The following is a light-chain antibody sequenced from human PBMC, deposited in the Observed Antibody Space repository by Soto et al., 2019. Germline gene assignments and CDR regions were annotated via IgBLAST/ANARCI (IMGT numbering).Light chain of an antibody. CDR2: DAS. Sequence: DIQMTQSPSTLSAYVGDRVIITCRASHNITNWLAWYQQQPGKAPNLLINDASSLQGGVPFRFSGSGSGTEFTLTISTLQPDDFATYYCQQYKSPPWTFGQGTKVDI. V-gene: IGKV1-5*01. J-gene: IGKJ1*01. CDR3: QQYKSPPWT. CDR1: HNITNW.